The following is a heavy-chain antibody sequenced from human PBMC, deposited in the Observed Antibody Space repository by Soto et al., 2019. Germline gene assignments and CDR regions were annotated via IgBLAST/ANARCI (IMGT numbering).Heavy chain of an antibody. Sequence: SETLSLTCTVSGGSISSSSYYWGWIRQPPGKGLEWIGSIYYSGSTYYNPSLKSRVTISVDTSKNQFSLKLSSVTAADTAVYYCARLGGYEGFLEWLLPRWFDPWGQGTLVTVSS. CDR3: ARLGGYEGFLEWLLPRWFDP. J-gene: IGHJ5*02. D-gene: IGHD3-3*01. CDR2: IYYSGST. V-gene: IGHV4-39*01. CDR1: GGSISSSSYY.